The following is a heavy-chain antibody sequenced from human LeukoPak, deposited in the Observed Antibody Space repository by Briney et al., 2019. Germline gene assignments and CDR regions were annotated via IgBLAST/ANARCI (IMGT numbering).Heavy chain of an antibody. CDR3: ARSRVRGTIFGVVLDDYYYYYGMDV. V-gene: IGHV4-59*01. J-gene: IGHJ6*02. Sequence: SETLSLTCTVSGGSISSYYWSWIRQPPGKGLEWIGYIYYSGSTNCNPSLKSRVTISVDTSKNQFSLKLSSVTAADTAVYYCARSRVRGTIFGVVLDDYYYYYGMDVWGQGTTVTVSS. D-gene: IGHD3-3*01. CDR1: GGSISSYY. CDR2: IYYSGST.